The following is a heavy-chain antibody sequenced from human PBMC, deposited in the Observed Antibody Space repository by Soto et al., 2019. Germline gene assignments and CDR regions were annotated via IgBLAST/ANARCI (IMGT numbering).Heavy chain of an antibody. V-gene: IGHV3-23*01. CDR2: ITGTGTTT. J-gene: IGHJ3*02. Sequence: PGGSLTLSSAYPGFTSTNYVMNWVRQAPGKRLRWFAPITGTGTTTFYASFVEGPFIISRDNPKNSLYLQMNSLRAEDTALYYCAKDLVGGDPDAFDIWGEGTIVTVSS. D-gene: IGHD1-26*01. CDR1: GFTSTNYV. CDR3: AKDLVGGDPDAFDI.